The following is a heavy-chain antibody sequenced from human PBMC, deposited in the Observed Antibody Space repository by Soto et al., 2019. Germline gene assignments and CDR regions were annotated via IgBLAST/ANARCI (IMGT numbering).Heavy chain of an antibody. Sequence: GGSLRLSCAASGFTFSSYAMSWFRQAPGKGLEWVSAISGSGGSTYYADSVKGRFTISRDNSKNTLYLQMNSLRAEDTAVYYCAKTLDTAAGTYYYYGMDVWGQGTTVTVSS. J-gene: IGHJ6*02. CDR2: ISGSGGST. CDR3: AKTLDTAAGTYYYYGMDV. CDR1: GFTFSSYA. D-gene: IGHD5-18*01. V-gene: IGHV3-23*01.